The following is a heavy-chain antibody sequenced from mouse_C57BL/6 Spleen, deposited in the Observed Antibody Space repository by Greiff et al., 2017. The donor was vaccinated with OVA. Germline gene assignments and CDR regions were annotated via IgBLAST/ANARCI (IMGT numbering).Heavy chain of an antibody. D-gene: IGHD4-1*01. CDR1: GFSLTSYG. J-gene: IGHJ4*01. Sequence: VMLVESGPGLVAPSQSLSITCTVSGFSLTSYGVHWVRQPPGKGLEWLVVIWSDGSTTYNSALKSRLSISKDNSKSQVFLKMNSLQTDDTAMYYCARHEGNWDYYAMDYWGQGTSVTVSS. V-gene: IGHV2-6-1*01. CDR2: IWSDGST. CDR3: ARHEGNWDYYAMDY.